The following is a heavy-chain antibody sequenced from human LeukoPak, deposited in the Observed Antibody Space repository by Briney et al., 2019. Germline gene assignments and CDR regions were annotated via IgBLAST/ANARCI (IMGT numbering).Heavy chain of an antibody. CDR2: IYGGGST. V-gene: IGHV3-53*01. Sequence: GGSLRLSCAASGFSVSSNYMNWVRQAPGKGLEWVSVIYGGGSTYYADSVKGRFTISRDNSKNTLYLQMNTLRAEDTAVYYCARRYSSGWWIDYWGQGTLVTVSS. CDR1: GFSVSSNY. D-gene: IGHD6-19*01. CDR3: ARRYSSGWWIDY. J-gene: IGHJ4*02.